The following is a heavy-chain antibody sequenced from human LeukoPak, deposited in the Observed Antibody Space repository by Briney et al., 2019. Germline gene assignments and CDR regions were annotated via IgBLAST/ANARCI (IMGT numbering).Heavy chain of an antibody. Sequence: SETLSLTCTVSGGSISSYYWSWIRQPPGKGLEWIGYIYHSGNTYYNPSLKSRVTISVDRSKNQFSLKLSSVTAADTAVYYCARASKDYYDSSGYFDYWGQGTLVTVSS. CDR3: ARASKDYYDSSGYFDY. D-gene: IGHD3-22*01. J-gene: IGHJ4*02. V-gene: IGHV4-59*12. CDR2: IYHSGNT. CDR1: GGSISSYY.